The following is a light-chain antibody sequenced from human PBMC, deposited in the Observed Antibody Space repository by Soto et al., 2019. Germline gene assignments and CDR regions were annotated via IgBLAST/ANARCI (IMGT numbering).Light chain of an antibody. CDR2: ATS. CDR1: QGIRND. J-gene: IGKJ1*01. Sequence: AIQMTQSPSSLSASVGDRVTITCRARQGIRNDLGWYQQRTGKAPKLLIYATSNVQTGVPSRFSGSGSGTDFTLTISSLQPEDFATYYCLQDYSYPRTFGQGTKVEIK. V-gene: IGKV1-6*01. CDR3: LQDYSYPRT.